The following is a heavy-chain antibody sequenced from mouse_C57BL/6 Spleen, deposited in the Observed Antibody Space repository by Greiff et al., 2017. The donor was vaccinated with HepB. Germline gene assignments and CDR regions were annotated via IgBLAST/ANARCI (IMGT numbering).Heavy chain of an antibody. CDR1: GYTFTSYW. V-gene: IGHV1-5*01. CDR2: IYPGNSDT. CDR3: TEEGDDYDGFDY. Sequence: VQLQQSGTVLARPGASVKMSCKTSGYTFTSYWMHWVKQRPGQGLEWIGAIYPGNSDTSYNQKFKGKAKLTAVTSASTAYMELSSLTDEDAAVYYCTEEGDDYDGFDYWGQGTTLTVSS. J-gene: IGHJ2*01. D-gene: IGHD2-4*01.